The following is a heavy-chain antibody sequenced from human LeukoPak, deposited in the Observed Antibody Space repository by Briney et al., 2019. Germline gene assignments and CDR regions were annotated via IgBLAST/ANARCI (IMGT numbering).Heavy chain of an antibody. J-gene: IGHJ3*02. CDR3: ARVLVVVNYAFDI. Sequence: ASVKVSCKASGYTFTSYDINWVRQATGQGLEWMGWMNPNSGNTGYAQKFQGRVTMTRNTSISTAYMELSSLRSEDTAVYYCARVLVVVNYAFDIWGQGTMVTVSS. D-gene: IGHD3-22*01. CDR2: MNPNSGNT. V-gene: IGHV1-8*01. CDR1: GYTFTSYD.